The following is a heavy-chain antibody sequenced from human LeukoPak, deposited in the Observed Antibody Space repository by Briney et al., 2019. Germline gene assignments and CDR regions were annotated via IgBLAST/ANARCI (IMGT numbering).Heavy chain of an antibody. CDR2: IYTSGST. V-gene: IGHV4-4*09. J-gene: IGHJ6*03. D-gene: IGHD2-2*01. CDR3: ASHSLSASSIYYYYYMDV. Sequence: SETLSLTCTVSGGSISSYYWRWIRQPPGKGLEWIGYIYTSGSTNYNPPLKSRVTISVDSSKKQFSLKVSSVTAADTAVYYCASHSLSASSIYYYYYMDVWGKGTTVTVSS. CDR1: GGSISSYY.